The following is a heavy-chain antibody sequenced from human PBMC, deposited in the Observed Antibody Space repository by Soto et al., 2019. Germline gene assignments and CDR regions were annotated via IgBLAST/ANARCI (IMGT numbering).Heavy chain of an antibody. D-gene: IGHD6-13*01. CDR3: AREQILERGSSWYTRNWFHP. V-gene: IGHV1-46*01. CDR1: GYTFTRYS. Sequence: QVLLVQSGAEVKKPGASVKVSCKAYGYTFTRYSIHWVRQAPGQGLEWMGIINRSGGSTTSAQKFQGRLTMTRDTYTSTVYMELSSLRSDDTAVYYFAREQILERGSSWYTRNWFHPWGQGTLVTVSS. J-gene: IGHJ5*02. CDR2: INRSGGST.